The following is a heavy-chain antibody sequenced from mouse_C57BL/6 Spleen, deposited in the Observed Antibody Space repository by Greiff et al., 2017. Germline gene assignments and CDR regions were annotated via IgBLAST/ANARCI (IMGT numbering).Heavy chain of an antibody. CDR1: GFTFSSYA. Sequence: EVQGVESGGGLVKPGGSLKLSCAASGFTFSSYAMSWVRQTPEKRLEWVATISDGGSYTYYPDNVKGRFTISRDNAKNNLYLQMSHLKSEDTAMYYCARGYDYDDAWFAYWGQGTLVTVSA. CDR2: ISDGGSYT. D-gene: IGHD2-4*01. CDR3: ARGYDYDDAWFAY. J-gene: IGHJ3*01. V-gene: IGHV5-4*01.